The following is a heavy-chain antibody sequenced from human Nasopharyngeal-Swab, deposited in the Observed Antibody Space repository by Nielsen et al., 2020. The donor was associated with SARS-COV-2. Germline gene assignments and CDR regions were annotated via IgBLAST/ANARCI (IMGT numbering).Heavy chain of an antibody. CDR2: ISSSSSYI. CDR1: GFTFSSYS. D-gene: IGHD7-27*01. Sequence: GESLKISCAASGFTFSSYSMNWVRQAPGKGLEWVSSISSSSSYIYYADSVKGRFTISRDNAKNSLYLQMNSLRAEDTAVYYCARDRWTLGMDVWGQETTVTVSS. V-gene: IGHV3-21*01. J-gene: IGHJ6*02. CDR3: ARDRWTLGMDV.